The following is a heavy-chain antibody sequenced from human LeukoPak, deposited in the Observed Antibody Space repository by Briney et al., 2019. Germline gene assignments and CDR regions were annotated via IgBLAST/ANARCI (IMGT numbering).Heavy chain of an antibody. V-gene: IGHV4-34*01. D-gene: IGHD6-13*01. CDR1: GVSFSGYY. Sequence: SETLSLTCAVYGVSFSGYYWSWIRKPPGKGLEWSGEINHSGSTNYNPSLKSRVTISVDKSKNQFSLKLSSVTPEDTAVYYCARDSESWYGAYFDYWGQGTLVTVSS. CDR2: INHSGST. CDR3: ARDSESWYGAYFDY. J-gene: IGHJ4*02.